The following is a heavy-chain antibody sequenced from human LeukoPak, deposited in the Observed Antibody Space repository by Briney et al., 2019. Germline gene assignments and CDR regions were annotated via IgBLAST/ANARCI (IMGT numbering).Heavy chain of an antibody. CDR1: GYTFTGYY. CDR3: ARGKQLWSNFDN. CDR2: INPNSGGT. D-gene: IGHD5-18*01. V-gene: IGHV1-2*02. J-gene: IGHJ4*02. Sequence: ASVKVSCKASGYTFTGYYMHWVRQAPGQGLEWMGWINPNSGGTNYPQNFQGRVTMTRDTSISTAYMELSSLRSDDTAVYYCARGKQLWSNFDNWGQGTLVTVSS.